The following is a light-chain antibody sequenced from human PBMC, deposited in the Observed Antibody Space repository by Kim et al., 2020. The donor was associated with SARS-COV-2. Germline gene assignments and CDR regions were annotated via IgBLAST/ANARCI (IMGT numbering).Light chain of an antibody. V-gene: IGKV3-20*01. Sequence: PEERAPPSCRARQSVTSNSLAWYQQRPGQAPSLLIYGASSRATGVPDRFSGSGSGTDFTLTISRLEPEDFAVYYCQQYGNSQETFGQGTKVDIK. CDR3: QQYGNSQET. CDR1: QSVTSNS. J-gene: IGKJ1*01. CDR2: GAS.